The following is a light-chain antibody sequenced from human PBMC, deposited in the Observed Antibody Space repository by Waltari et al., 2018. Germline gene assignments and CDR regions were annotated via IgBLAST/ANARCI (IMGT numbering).Light chain of an antibody. Sequence: DIQMTQSPSYLSASVGDRVTITCQASQDIRNYVNWYRQKPGDGPKLLIYDASNVETGVPSRFSGGGAGTHFAFTISSLQPEDIATYFCQQYDSLPLTFGGGTKVEIK. J-gene: IGKJ4*01. CDR3: QQYDSLPLT. CDR1: QDIRNY. V-gene: IGKV1-33*01. CDR2: DAS.